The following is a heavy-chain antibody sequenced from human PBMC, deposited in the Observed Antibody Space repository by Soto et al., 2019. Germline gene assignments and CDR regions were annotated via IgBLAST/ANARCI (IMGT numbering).Heavy chain of an antibody. Sequence: QVQLVESGGGVVQPGGSLRLSCAASGFTFNNYGMHWVRQAPGKGLEWVAVIWNDGSDYYYATSVKGRFTISRDKCKSTVYLQMISRGDEDSAVYFCARRQISHPTRGAAAARDGMDVWCQGTTVTVSS. CDR1: GFTFNNYG. D-gene: IGHD6-13*01. V-gene: IGHV3-33*01. J-gene: IGHJ6*02. CDR3: ARRQISHPTRGAAAARDGMDV. CDR2: IWNDGSDY.